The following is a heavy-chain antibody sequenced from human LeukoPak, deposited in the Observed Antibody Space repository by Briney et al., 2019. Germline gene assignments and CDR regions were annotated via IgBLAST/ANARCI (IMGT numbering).Heavy chain of an antibody. D-gene: IGHD1-26*01. CDR2: ISYDGINK. CDR1: GLSFSRSA. Sequence: GGSLRLSCAASGLSFSRSAMHWVRQASGKGLEWVAVISYDGINKYYADSVKGRFTISRDNSKNTLYLQMNSLRAEDTAVYYCARGGTYSWDGFDIWGQGTMVTVSS. V-gene: IGHV3-30-3*01. J-gene: IGHJ3*02. CDR3: ARGGTYSWDGFDI.